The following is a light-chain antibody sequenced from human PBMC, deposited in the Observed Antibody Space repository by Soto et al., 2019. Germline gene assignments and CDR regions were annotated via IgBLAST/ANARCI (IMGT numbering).Light chain of an antibody. CDR3: QTWDTGIQV. Sequence: QLVLTQSPFASASPGASVKLTCTLSSGHSTYTIAWHQQHPGKGPRYLMRLKNDGSHTKGDGIPDRFSGSSFGAERYLTISSLQSEDEADYYCQTWDTGIQVFGAGTKLTVL. J-gene: IGLJ2*01. CDR1: SGHSTYT. CDR2: LKNDGSH. V-gene: IGLV4-69*01.